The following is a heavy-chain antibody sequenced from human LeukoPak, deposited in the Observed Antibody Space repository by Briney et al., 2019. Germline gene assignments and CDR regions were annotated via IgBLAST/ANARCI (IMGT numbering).Heavy chain of an antibody. CDR1: GGSFSGYY. CDR2: INHSGST. D-gene: IGHD1-26*01. V-gene: IGHV4-34*01. Sequence: PSETLSLTCAVYGGSFSGYYWSWIRQPPGKGLEWIGEINHSGSTNYNPSLKSRVTISVDTSKNQFSLKLSSVTAADTAVYYCARDPGGSYSDWFDPWGQGTLVTVSS. CDR3: ARDPGGSYSDWFDP. J-gene: IGHJ5*02.